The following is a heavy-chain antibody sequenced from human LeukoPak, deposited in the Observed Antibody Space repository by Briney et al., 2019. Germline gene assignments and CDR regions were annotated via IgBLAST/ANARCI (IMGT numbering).Heavy chain of an antibody. V-gene: IGHV3-7*01. D-gene: IGHD3-3*01. Sequence: PGGSLRLSCAASGFTFSSYWMSWVRQAPGKGLEWVANIKQDGSEEYYVDSVKGRFTISRDNAKNSLYLQMNSLRAEDTAVYYCARDLTYYDFWSGYPDGMDVWGQGTTVTVSS. CDR1: GFTFSSYW. J-gene: IGHJ6*02. CDR3: ARDLTYYDFWSGYPDGMDV. CDR2: IKQDGSEE.